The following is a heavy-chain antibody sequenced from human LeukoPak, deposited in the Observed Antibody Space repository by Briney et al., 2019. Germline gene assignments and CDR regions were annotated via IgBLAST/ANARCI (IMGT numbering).Heavy chain of an antibody. CDR1: GGSISSGGYS. CDR2: IYHSGST. V-gene: IGHV4-30-2*01. D-gene: IGHD3-10*01. Sequence: SQTLSLTCAVSGGSISSGGYSWSWIRQPPGKGLEWIGYIYHSGSTYYNPSLKSRVTISVDRSKNQFSLKLSSVTAADTAVYYCARRSLWFGGTFAGWFDPWGQGTPVTVSS. J-gene: IGHJ5*02. CDR3: ARRSLWFGGTFAGWFDP.